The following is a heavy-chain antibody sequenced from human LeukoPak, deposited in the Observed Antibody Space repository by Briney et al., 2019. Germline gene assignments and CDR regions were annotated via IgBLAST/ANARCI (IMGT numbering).Heavy chain of an antibody. V-gene: IGHV3-30*04. CDR2: ISYDGSNK. Sequence: GGSLRLSCAASGFTFSSYAMHWVRQAPGKGLEWVADISYDGSNKYYAYSVKGRFTISRDNSKNTLYLQMNSVRADDTAVYCCARSRYDFWSGYYGCWGQGTLVTVSS. CDR1: GFTFSSYA. CDR3: ARSRYDFWSGYYGC. D-gene: IGHD3-3*01. J-gene: IGHJ4*02.